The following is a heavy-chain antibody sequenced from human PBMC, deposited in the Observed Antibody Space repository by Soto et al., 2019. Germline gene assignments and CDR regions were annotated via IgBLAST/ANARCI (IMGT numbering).Heavy chain of an antibody. CDR3: ASKKGGDYFDY. Sequence: WIRQPPGQGLEWIGSIYYSGSAYYNPSLKSRVIISVDTSRNQLSLKLSSVTAADTAVYYCASKKGGDYFDYWGQETQVTVSS. V-gene: IGHV4-39*01. CDR2: IYYSGSA. J-gene: IGHJ4*02. D-gene: IGHD3-16*01.